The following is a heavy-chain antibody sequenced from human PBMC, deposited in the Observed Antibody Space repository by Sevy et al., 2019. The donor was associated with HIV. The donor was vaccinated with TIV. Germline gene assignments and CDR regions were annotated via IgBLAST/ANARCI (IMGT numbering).Heavy chain of an antibody. CDR3: ARASFHGDSSGWYGEEGLYYFDY. J-gene: IGHJ4*02. D-gene: IGHD6-19*01. Sequence: GGSLRLSCAASGFTFSSYAMHWVRQAPGKGLERVAVISYDGSNKYYADSVKGRFTISRDNSKNTLYLQMNSLRAEDTAVYYCARASFHGDSSGWYGEEGLYYFDYWGQGTLVTVSS. CDR1: GFTFSSYA. CDR2: ISYDGSNK. V-gene: IGHV3-30-3*01.